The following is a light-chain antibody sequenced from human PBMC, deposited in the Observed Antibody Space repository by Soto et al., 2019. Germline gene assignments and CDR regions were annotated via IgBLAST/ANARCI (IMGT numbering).Light chain of an antibody. J-gene: IGKJ1*01. CDR1: QNIGNR. CDR3: LQVANFLRT. CDR2: AAS. Sequence: DIQLTQSPSSVSASLGDSVTITCRASQNIGNRLAWFQQKPGKPPKLLIEAASTLEIGVPSTFSGSGSGTEFSLTISSRGPEDFATYYCLQVANFLRTFGQGTKVDIK. V-gene: IGKV1-12*01.